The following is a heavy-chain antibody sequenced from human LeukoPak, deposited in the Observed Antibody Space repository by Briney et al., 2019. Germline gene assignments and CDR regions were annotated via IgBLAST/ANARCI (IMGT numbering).Heavy chain of an antibody. CDR3: ARVSDRKYYYDSSGTPVWFDP. CDR1: GYSISSGYY. CDR2: IYYSGST. J-gene: IGHJ5*02. Sequence: SETLSLTCTVSGYSISSGYYWGWIRQPPGKGLEWIGYIYYSGSTNYNPSLKSRVTISVDTSKNQFSLKLSSVTAADTAVYYCARVSDRKYYYDSSGTPVWFDPWGQGTLVTVSS. V-gene: IGHV4-61*01. D-gene: IGHD3-22*01.